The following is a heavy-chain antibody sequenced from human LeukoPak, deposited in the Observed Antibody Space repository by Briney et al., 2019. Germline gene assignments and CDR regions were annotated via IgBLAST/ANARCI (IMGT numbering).Heavy chain of an antibody. CDR1: GASISSYF. Sequence: PSETLSLTCTVSGASISSYFWSWIRQSPGKGLEWIDYIYYSGSATYNPSLKSRVTISVDTSKNQFSLRLTSVTAADTAVYYCARAADWIHSSGWRWGFDPWGQGTLVTVSS. CDR3: ARAADWIHSSGWRWGFDP. D-gene: IGHD6-19*01. CDR2: IYYSGSA. J-gene: IGHJ5*02. V-gene: IGHV4-59*08.